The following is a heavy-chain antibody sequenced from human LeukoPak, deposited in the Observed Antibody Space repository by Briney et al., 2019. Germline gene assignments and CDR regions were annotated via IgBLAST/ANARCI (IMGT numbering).Heavy chain of an antibody. Sequence: GGSLRLSCAASGFIFSSYGMHWVRQAPGKGLEWVAVIWYDGSNKYYADPVKGRFTISRDNSKNTLYLQMNSLRAEDTAVYYCAKDQKLRFLDLQVWGQGTLVTVSS. CDR1: GFIFSSYG. CDR2: IWYDGSNK. J-gene: IGHJ4*02. CDR3: AKDQKLRFLDLQV. V-gene: IGHV3-33*06. D-gene: IGHD3-3*01.